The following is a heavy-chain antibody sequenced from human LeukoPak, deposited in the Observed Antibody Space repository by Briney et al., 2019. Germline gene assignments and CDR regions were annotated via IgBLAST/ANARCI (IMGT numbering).Heavy chain of an antibody. CDR1: GFAFSSYW. V-gene: IGHV3-74*01. Sequence: GGSLRLSCAASGFAFSSYWMHWVRQAPGKGLVWVSRINSDGSSTTYADSVKGRFTISRDIAKNTLYLQMKSLRAEDTAVYYCARVRSGSSAGNYGMDVWGQGTTVTVSS. CDR3: ARVRSGSSAGNYGMDV. CDR2: INSDGSST. J-gene: IGHJ6*02. D-gene: IGHD1-26*01.